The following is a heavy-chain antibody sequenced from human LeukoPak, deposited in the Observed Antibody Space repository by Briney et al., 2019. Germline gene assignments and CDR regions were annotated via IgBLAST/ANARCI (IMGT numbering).Heavy chain of an antibody. CDR2: IIPILGIA. J-gene: IGHJ4*02. CDR1: GGTFSSYA. CDR3: ARGPEDLWPDY. D-gene: IGHD2/OR15-2a*01. V-gene: IGHV1-69*04. Sequence: SVKVSCKASGGTFSSYAISWVRQAPGQGLEWMGRIIPILGIANYAQKFQGRVTMTRNTSISTAYMELSSLRSEDTAVYYCARGPEDLWPDYWGQGTLVTVSS.